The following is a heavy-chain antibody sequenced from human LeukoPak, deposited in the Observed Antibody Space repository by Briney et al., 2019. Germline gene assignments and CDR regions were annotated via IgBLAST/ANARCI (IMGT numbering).Heavy chain of an antibody. V-gene: IGHV1-8*01. J-gene: IGHJ4*02. Sequence: ASVKVSCTASGYTFTSYDFNWVRQATGQRPEWMGWMSPNSGDTGYAQKFQDRVTMTRNTSISTAYMELSSLRSDDTAVYYCARGPPNWGYDYWGPGTLVTASS. CDR2: MSPNSGDT. CDR3: ARGPPNWGYDY. CDR1: GYTFTSYD. D-gene: IGHD7-27*01.